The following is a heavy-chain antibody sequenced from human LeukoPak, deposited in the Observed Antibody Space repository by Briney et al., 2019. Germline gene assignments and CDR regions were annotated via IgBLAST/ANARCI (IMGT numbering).Heavy chain of an antibody. Sequence: SETLSLTCTVSGGSISSYYWSWIRQPPGKGLEWIGYIYYSGSTNYNPSLKSRVTISVDTSKNQFSLKLSSVTAADTAVYYCAGYGGDYYYGMDVWGQGTTVTVSS. CDR3: AGYGGDYYYGMDV. J-gene: IGHJ6*02. D-gene: IGHD4-23*01. CDR1: GGSISSYY. V-gene: IGHV4-59*08. CDR2: IYYSGST.